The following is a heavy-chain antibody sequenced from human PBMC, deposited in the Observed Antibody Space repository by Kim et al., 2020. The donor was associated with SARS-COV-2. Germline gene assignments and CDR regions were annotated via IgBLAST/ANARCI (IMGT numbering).Heavy chain of an antibody. CDR2: ILYDGSNK. CDR1: GFTFSNYG. Sequence: GGSLRLSCAASGFTFSNYGMHWVRQAPGKGLEWVAVILYDGSNKYYADSVKGRFTISRDNSKNTLYLQMNSLRAEDTAMYYCAKERYYDILTGYVSPMSYYGMDVWGQGTTVTVSS. J-gene: IGHJ6*02. D-gene: IGHD3-9*01. CDR3: AKERYYDILTGYVSPMSYYGMDV. V-gene: IGHV3-30*18.